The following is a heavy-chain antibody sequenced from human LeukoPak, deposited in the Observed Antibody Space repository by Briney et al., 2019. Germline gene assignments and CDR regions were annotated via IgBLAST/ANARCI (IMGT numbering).Heavy chain of an antibody. D-gene: IGHD6-19*01. V-gene: IGHV3-53*01. CDR1: GFTVSSNY. CDR3: AKDRVAVARRGFDP. Sequence: PGGSLRLSCAASGFTVSSNYMSWVRQAPGKGLEWVSVIYTGGSTYYADSVKGRFTISRDNSKNTLYLQMNSLRAEDTAVYYCAKDRVAVARRGFDPWGQGTLVTVSS. CDR2: IYTGGST. J-gene: IGHJ5*02.